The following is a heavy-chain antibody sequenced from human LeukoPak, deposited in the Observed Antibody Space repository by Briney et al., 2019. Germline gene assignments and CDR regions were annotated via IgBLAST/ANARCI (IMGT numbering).Heavy chain of an antibody. CDR3: ARVEEGYGSGRRENYYYYYMDV. D-gene: IGHD3-10*01. CDR1: GGSISSYY. Sequence: SETLSLTCTVSGGSISSYYWSWIRQPPGEGLKWIGYIYYSGSTNYNPSLKSRVTISIDTSKNQFSLKLSSVTAADTAVYYCARVEEGYGSGRRENYYYYYMDVWGKGTTVTISS. V-gene: IGHV4-59*01. CDR2: IYYSGST. J-gene: IGHJ6*03.